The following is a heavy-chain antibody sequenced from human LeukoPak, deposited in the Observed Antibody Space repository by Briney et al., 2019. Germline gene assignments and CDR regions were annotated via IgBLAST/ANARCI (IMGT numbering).Heavy chain of an antibody. CDR3: ARDLGSGSLHY. Sequence: ASVKVSCKASVYTFTSYAIHRVRQAPGQRLEWLGWIHTGNGDTRYSQTFQGRVTITSYTSASTAYMELSSLRSEDTAVYYCARDLGSGSLHYWGQGTLVTVSS. CDR2: IHTGNGDT. V-gene: IGHV1-3*04. CDR1: VYTFTSYA. J-gene: IGHJ4*02. D-gene: IGHD1-26*01.